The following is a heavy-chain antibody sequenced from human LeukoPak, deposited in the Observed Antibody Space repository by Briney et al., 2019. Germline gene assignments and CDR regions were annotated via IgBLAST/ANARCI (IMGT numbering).Heavy chain of an antibody. D-gene: IGHD3-16*02. CDR2: IYTSGST. V-gene: IGHV4-61*02. J-gene: IGHJ3*01. CDR3: ARESLYYDYVWGSYRYPPEA. Sequence: PSQTLSLTCTVSGGSISSGSYYWSWIRQPPGKGLEWIGRIYTSGSTNYNPSLKSRVTISVDTSKNQFSLKLSSVTAADTAVYYCARESLYYDYVWGSYRYPPEAWGQGTMVTVSS. CDR1: GGSISSGSYY.